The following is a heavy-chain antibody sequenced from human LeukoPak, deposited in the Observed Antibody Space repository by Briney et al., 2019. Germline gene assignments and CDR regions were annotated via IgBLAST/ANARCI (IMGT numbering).Heavy chain of an antibody. Sequence: GGSLRLSCAASGFPFSSYWMHWVRQVPGKGLLWVSRINSDGSATIYADSVRGRFTISRDNAKNTLYLQMNSLRAEDAAVYYCAKDLSSAVAGYWGQGTLVTVSS. CDR1: GFPFSSYW. CDR3: AKDLSSAVAGY. CDR2: INSDGSAT. V-gene: IGHV3-74*01. D-gene: IGHD6-19*01. J-gene: IGHJ4*02.